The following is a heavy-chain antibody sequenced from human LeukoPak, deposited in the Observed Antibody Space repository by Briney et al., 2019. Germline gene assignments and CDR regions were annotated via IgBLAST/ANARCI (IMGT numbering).Heavy chain of an antibody. J-gene: IGHJ5*02. V-gene: IGHV4-59*01. D-gene: IGHD2-2*01. CDR3: ARGGSTTWYNWFDP. Sequence: SETLSLTCTVSGGSIGSYYWSWIRQPPGKGLEWIGYIYYSGSASYNPSLRSRVTITVDTSKNQFSLKLSSVTAADTAVYYCARGGSTTWYNWFDPWGLGTLVTVSS. CDR1: GGSIGSYY. CDR2: IYYSGSA.